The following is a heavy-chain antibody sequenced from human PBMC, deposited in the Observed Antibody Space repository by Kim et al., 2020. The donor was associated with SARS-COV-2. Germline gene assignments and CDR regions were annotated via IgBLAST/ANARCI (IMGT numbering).Heavy chain of an antibody. CDR3: ARDNLGATET. CDR1: GGSISSGGYY. CDR2: IYYSGST. D-gene: IGHD1-26*01. J-gene: IGHJ5*02. Sequence: SETLSLTCTVSGGSISSGGYYWSWIRQHPGKGLEWIGYIYYSGSTYYNPSLKSRVTISVDTSKNQFSLKLSSVTAADTAVYYCARDNLGATETWGQGTLVTVSS. V-gene: IGHV4-31*03.